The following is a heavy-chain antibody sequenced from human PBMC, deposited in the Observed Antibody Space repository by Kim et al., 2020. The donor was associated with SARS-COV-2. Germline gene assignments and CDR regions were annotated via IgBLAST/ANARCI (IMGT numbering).Heavy chain of an antibody. V-gene: IGHV3-21*04. J-gene: IGHJ6*02. CDR2: ISSSSSYI. D-gene: IGHD2-2*01. Sequence: GGSLRLSCAASGFTFSSYSMNWVRQAPGKGLEWVSSISSSSSYIYYADSVKGRFTISRDNAKNSLYLQMNSLRAEDTAVYYCARELCSSTSCPLYYYYYGVDVCGQGTTVTVSS. CDR1: GFTFSSYS. CDR3: ARELCSSTSCPLYYYYYGVDV.